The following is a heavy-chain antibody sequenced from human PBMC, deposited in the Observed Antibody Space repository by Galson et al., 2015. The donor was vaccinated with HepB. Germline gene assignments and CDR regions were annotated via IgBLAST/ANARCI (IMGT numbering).Heavy chain of an antibody. CDR1: GFTFSNYA. J-gene: IGHJ4*02. D-gene: IGHD3-10*01. Sequence: SLRLSCAASGFTFSNYAMSWVRQAPGKGLEWVSGISGDGDRTYYADSVKGRFTISRDNSKNTLYLQMNSLRAEDTAVYYCARGFGVYWGQGTLVTVSS. V-gene: IGHV3-23*01. CDR3: ARGFGVY. CDR2: ISGDGDRT.